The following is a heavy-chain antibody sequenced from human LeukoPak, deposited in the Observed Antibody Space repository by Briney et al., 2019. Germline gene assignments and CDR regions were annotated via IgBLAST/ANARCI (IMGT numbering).Heavy chain of an antibody. CDR2: INHSGST. CDR1: GGSFSGYY. CDR3: AKTVVVPAATAIDY. J-gene: IGHJ4*02. D-gene: IGHD2-2*01. V-gene: IGHV4-34*01. Sequence: SETLSLTCAVYGGSFSGYYWSWIRQPPGKGLEWIGEINHSGSTNYNPSLKSRVTISVDTSKNPFSLKLNSVTAADTAVYYCAKTVVVPAATAIDYWGQGTLVTVSS.